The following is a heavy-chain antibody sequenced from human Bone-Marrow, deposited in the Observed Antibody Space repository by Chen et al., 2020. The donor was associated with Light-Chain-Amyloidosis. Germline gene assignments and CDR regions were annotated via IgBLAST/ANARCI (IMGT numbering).Heavy chain of an antibody. V-gene: IGHV5-51*01. CDR3: ARRRDGYNFDY. CDR1: GYTFPNYW. CDR2: IYPDDSDA. J-gene: IGHJ4*02. Sequence: EVQLEQSGPEVKKPGESLTISCKGSGYTFPNYWIGWVGQMPGKGLEWMGVIYPDDSDARYSPSFEGQVTISADKSITTAYLQWRSLKASDTAMYYCARRRDGYNFDYWGQGTLVTVSS. D-gene: IGHD5-12*01.